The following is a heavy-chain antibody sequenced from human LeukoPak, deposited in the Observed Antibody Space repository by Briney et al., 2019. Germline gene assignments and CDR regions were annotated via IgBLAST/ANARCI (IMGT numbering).Heavy chain of an antibody. J-gene: IGHJ3*02. CDR2: IYYSGST. V-gene: IGHV4-59*12. D-gene: IGHD2-21*02. Sequence: SETLSLTCTVSGGSISSYYWSWIRQPPGKGLEWIGYIYYSGSTNYNPSLKSRVTISVDTSKNQFSLKLSSVTAADTAVYYCARDRVGRRFIVVVTARDDAFDIWGQGTMVTVSS. CDR1: GGSISSYY. CDR3: ARDRVGRRFIVVVTARDDAFDI.